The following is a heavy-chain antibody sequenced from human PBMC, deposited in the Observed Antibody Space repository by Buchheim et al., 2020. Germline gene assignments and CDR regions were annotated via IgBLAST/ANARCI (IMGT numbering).Heavy chain of an antibody. V-gene: IGHV3-23*04. CDR1: GFTFSSYA. D-gene: IGHD3-22*01. Sequence: EVQLVESGGGLVQPGGSLRLSCAASGFTFSSYAMSWVRQAPGKGLEWVSAISGSGGSTYYADSVKGRFTISRDNSNNKLYLQMNSLRAEDTAVYYCAKDRDHYYDSSGYYNWFDPWGQGTL. J-gene: IGHJ5*02. CDR2: ISGSGGST. CDR3: AKDRDHYYDSSGYYNWFDP.